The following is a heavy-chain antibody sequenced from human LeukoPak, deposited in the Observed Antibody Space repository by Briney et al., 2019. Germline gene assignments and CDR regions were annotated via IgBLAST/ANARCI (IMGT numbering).Heavy chain of an antibody. Sequence: GGSLRLSCAGSGFTFNNYGMNWVRQAPGKGLEGVSSISSSGSHIYYGDSPKGRFTISRDNAKNSLYLQMNSLRPEDTAVYYSARGKYYHSGSYSALMDLWGEGTTVTVSS. CDR1: GFTFNNYG. CDR2: ISSSGSHI. J-gene: IGHJ6*03. CDR3: ARGKYYHSGSYSALMDL. V-gene: IGHV3-21*01. D-gene: IGHD3-10*01.